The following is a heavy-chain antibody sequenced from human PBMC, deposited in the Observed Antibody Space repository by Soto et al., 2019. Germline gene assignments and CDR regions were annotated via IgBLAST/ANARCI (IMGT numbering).Heavy chain of an antibody. V-gene: IGHV4-39*01. Sequence: SEALSLTCSVSGNSISRSFYYWGWIRQPPGKGLEWIGIRSVHYGGSTYYNPSLKSGVAISIDTSNNQFSLRLASLIAADTAVYYCASTGYSSSWNFPNWGQGTLVTVSS. CDR2: RSVHYGGST. J-gene: IGHJ4*02. D-gene: IGHD6-13*01. CDR1: GNSISRSFYY. CDR3: ASTGYSSSWNFPN.